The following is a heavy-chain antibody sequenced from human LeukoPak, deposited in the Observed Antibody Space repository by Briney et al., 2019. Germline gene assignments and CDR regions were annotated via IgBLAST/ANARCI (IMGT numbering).Heavy chain of an antibody. V-gene: IGHV4-34*01. Sequence: SETLSLTCAVYGGSLRHYYWSWIRQSPGKGLEWIGEINHSGSTNYNPSLKSRVTMSVDTSKSQFSLKLSSVTAADTAVYYCARSPRLEYHYYMDVWGKGTTVTVSS. CDR1: GGSLRHYY. CDR2: INHSGST. J-gene: IGHJ6*03. CDR3: ARSPRLEYHYYMDV.